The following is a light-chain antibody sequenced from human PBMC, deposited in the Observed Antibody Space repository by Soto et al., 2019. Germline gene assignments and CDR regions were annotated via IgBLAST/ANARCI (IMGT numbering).Light chain of an antibody. V-gene: IGKV1-12*01. CDR1: QNIDNW. CDR2: GAS. J-gene: IGKJ2*01. CDR3: QQADRFPHT. Sequence: DIQMTQSPSFVSASIGDRVTITCRASQNIDNWLAWYQQQPGRAPKLLISGASSLQTGVPSKFSGSGAGTEFTLTISSLQPEDVATYYCQQADRFPHTFGQGTKLEIK.